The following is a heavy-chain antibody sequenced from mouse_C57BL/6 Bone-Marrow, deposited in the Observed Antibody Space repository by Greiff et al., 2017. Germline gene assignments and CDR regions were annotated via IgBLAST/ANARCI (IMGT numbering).Heavy chain of an antibody. CDR2: INPNYGTT. J-gene: IGHJ4*01. D-gene: IGHD2-1*01. Sequence: VQLQQSGPELVKPGASVKISCKASGYSFTDYNMNWVKQSNGKSLEWIGVINPNYGTTSYNQKFKGKATLTVKQSSRPAYMQLKSLTSEDSAVYYWARHCNYYYYAMDYWGQGTSVTVSS. V-gene: IGHV1-39*01. CDR3: ARHCNYYYYAMDY. CDR1: GYSFTDYN.